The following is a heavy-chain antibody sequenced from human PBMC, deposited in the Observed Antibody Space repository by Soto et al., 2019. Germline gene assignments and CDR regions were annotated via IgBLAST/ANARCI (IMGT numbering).Heavy chain of an antibody. D-gene: IGHD5-18*01. J-gene: IGHJ3*02. Sequence: QITLKESGPTLVKPTQTLTLTCTFSGFSLSTSGVGVGWIRQPPGKALEWLALIYWDDDKRYSPSLKSRLTITKXTXKDXVVLTMTNMDPVDTATYYCAHVRGYSVGRNWAFDIWGQGTMVTVSS. CDR2: IYWDDDK. CDR1: GFSLSTSGVG. V-gene: IGHV2-5*02. CDR3: AHVRGYSVGRNWAFDI.